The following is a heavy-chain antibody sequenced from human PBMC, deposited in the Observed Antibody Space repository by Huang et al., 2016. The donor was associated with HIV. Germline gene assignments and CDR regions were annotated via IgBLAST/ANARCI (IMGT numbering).Heavy chain of an antibody. Sequence: QVQLVESGGGVVQPRGSLRLSCTASGFTFGSFGMHWVRQAPGKGLEWVAFIRYDGNNYYYADSVRGRFTISRDNSKDTLYLQMNRLRPDDSAVYYCAKDLTYTFGRHFDYWGRGTLVTVSS. V-gene: IGHV3-30*02. CDR2: IRYDGNNY. D-gene: IGHD3-3*01. J-gene: IGHJ4*02. CDR1: GFTFGSFG. CDR3: AKDLTYTFGRHFDY.